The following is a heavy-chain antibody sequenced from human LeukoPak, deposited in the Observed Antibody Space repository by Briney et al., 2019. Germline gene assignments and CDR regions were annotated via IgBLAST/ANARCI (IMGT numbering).Heavy chain of an antibody. CDR1: GFTFSNYW. CDR2: INSDGSDT. Sequence: GGSLRLSCAASGFTFSNYWMHWVRQAPGKGLVWLSRINSDGSDTNYADSVKGRFTISRDNSKNTLYLQMNSLRAEDTAVYYCAKVTSGSYLDYWGQGTLVTVSS. CDR3: AKVTSGSYLDY. D-gene: IGHD1-26*01. V-gene: IGHV3-74*01. J-gene: IGHJ4*02.